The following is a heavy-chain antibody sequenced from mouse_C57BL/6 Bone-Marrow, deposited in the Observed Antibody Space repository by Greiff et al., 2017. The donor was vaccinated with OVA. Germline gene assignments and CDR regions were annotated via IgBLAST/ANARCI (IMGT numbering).Heavy chain of an antibody. D-gene: IGHD2-2*01. CDR2: IDPETGGT. Sequence: VKLMESGAELVRPGASVTLSCKASGYTFTDYEMHWVKQTPVHGLEWIGAIDPETGGTAYNQKFKGKAILTADKSSSTAYMELRSLTSEDSAVYYCTRGRNGYDVYAMDYWGQGTSVTVSS. CDR3: TRGRNGYDVYAMDY. CDR1: GYTFTDYE. V-gene: IGHV1-15*01. J-gene: IGHJ4*01.